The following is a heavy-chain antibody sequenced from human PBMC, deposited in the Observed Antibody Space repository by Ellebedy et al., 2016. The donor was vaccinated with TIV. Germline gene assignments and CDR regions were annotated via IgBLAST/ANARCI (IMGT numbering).Heavy chain of an antibody. CDR3: AKDQYGSGSYWDFHL. D-gene: IGHD3-10*01. Sequence: GESLKISCAASGFSLSYYAVSWVRQAPGKGLEWVSGINEGGEKTYYTDSVKGRFTISRDNSNNTVCLQMSGLRVEDTAIYYCAKDQYGSGSYWDFHLWGRGTLVTVSS. J-gene: IGHJ2*01. CDR1: GFSLSYYA. CDR2: INEGGEKT. V-gene: IGHV3-23*01.